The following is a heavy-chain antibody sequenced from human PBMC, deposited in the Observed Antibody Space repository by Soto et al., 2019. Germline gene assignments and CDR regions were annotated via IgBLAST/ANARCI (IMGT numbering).Heavy chain of an antibody. CDR2: IYYSGST. CDR3: ARAPRGNYGYPSYFDY. J-gene: IGHJ4*02. V-gene: IGHV4-39*07. D-gene: IGHD3-10*01. Sequence: SETLSLTCNVSGGSISSSSTYWGWIRQPPEKGLEWIASIYYSGSTYYNPSLRSRVTLSVDTSKNQFSLRLSSVTAADTAVYYCARAPRGNYGYPSYFDYWGQGTLVTVSS. CDR1: GGSISSSSTY.